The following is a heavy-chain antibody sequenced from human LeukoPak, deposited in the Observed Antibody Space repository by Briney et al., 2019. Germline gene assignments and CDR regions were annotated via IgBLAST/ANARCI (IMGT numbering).Heavy chain of an antibody. J-gene: IGHJ4*02. CDR1: GGSISSYY. V-gene: IGHV4-59*01. CDR2: IYYSGST. D-gene: IGHD3-10*01. Sequence: SETLSLTCTVSGGSISSYYWSWIRQPPGKGLEWIGYIYYSGSTNYNPSLKSRVAMSVDTSKNQFSLKLSSVTAADTAVYYCARFYGSGSYFYWGQGTLVTVSS. CDR3: ARFYGSGSYFY.